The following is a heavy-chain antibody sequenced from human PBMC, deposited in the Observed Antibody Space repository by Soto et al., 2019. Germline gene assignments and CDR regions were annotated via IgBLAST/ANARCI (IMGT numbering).Heavy chain of an antibody. V-gene: IGHV3-21*01. J-gene: IGHJ4*02. CDR2: ISSRGYYI. CDR1: GFTFSSYT. Sequence: GVSLRLSCAASGFTFSSYTMNWVRQAPGKGLEWVSSISSRGYYIYYADSVKGRFTISRDNAKNSLYLQMNSLRAEDTAVHYCAREAPSPGDFDYWGQGTLVTGSS. CDR3: AREAPSPGDFDY.